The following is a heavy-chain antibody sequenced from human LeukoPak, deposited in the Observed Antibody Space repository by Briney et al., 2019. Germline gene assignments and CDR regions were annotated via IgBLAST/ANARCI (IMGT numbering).Heavy chain of an antibody. CDR2: IVGSGRDT. D-gene: IGHD3-9*01. CDR3: ANRDYDISTGYPTPFDY. Sequence: GGSLRLSCAASGFTFSSYAMNWVRQAPGKGLEWVSSIVGSGRDTYYANSVKGRFTISRDNSKNTLYLQMNSLRGEDTAVYYCANRDYDISTGYPTPFDYCGQGPLAPVSS. V-gene: IGHV3-23*01. CDR1: GFTFSSYA. J-gene: IGHJ4*02.